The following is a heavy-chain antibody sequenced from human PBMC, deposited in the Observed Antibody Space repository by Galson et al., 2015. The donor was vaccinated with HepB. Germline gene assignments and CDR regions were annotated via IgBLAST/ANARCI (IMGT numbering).Heavy chain of an antibody. CDR1: GYTFTGYT. Sequence: SVKLSCKASGYTFTGYTMHWVRQAPGQRLEWMGWINTGNANSKYSQKFQGRVTITSNAYASTAYMVLTSLRSEDTAVFYCARARDYDRGLYFDYWGQGTLVTVSS. CDR3: ARARDYDRGLYFDY. J-gene: IGHJ4*02. V-gene: IGHV1-3*04. CDR2: INTGNANS. D-gene: IGHD3-22*01.